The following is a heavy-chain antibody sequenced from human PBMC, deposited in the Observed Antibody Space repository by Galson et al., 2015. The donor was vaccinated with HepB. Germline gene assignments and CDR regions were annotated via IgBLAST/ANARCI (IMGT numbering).Heavy chain of an antibody. V-gene: IGHV1-18*04. CDR1: GYTFTSSG. Sequence: SVKVSCKASGYTFTSSGISWVRPAPGQGLEWMGRTSAYNGNTNYAQKLQGRVTMTTDTSTSTPYMELRSLRSDDTAVYYCATSEEVDYYFDYWGQGTLVTVSS. J-gene: IGHJ4*02. D-gene: IGHD2-2*01. CDR3: ATSEEVDYYFDY. CDR2: TSAYNGNT.